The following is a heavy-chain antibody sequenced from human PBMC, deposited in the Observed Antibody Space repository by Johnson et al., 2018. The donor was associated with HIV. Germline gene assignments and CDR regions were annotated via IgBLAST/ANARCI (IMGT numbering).Heavy chain of an antibody. Sequence: VQLVESGGGVVQPGGSLRLSCVASGFNLSNYGIHWVRQSPGKGLQWVAFVRFDERNEYYADSVKGRFTISRDSANNIAYLEMNSLKTEDTAVYYCTRDSWGRGPHDAFDIWGQGTLVTVSS. V-gene: IGHV3-30*02. CDR1: GFNLSNYG. J-gene: IGHJ3*02. CDR2: VRFDERNE. CDR3: TRDSWGRGPHDAFDI. D-gene: IGHD7-27*01.